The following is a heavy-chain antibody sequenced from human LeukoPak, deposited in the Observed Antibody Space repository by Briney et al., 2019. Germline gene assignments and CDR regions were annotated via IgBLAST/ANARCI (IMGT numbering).Heavy chain of an antibody. D-gene: IGHD3-3*01. Sequence: SQTLSLTCTVSGGSISSGDYYWSWLRQPPGKGLEWNGYIYYSGSTYYNPSLKSRVTISVDTSKNQFSLKLSSVTAADTAVYYCARASSGTGLGFDPWGQGTLVTVSS. CDR2: IYYSGST. V-gene: IGHV4-30-4*01. J-gene: IGHJ5*02. CDR3: ARASSGTGLGFDP. CDR1: GGSISSGDYY.